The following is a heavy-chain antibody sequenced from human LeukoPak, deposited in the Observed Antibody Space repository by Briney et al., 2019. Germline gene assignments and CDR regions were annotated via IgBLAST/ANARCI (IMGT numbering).Heavy chain of an antibody. Sequence: PGGSLRLSCAASGFTFSSYAMNWVRQAPGKGLEWVGRIKSKTDGGTTDYAAPVKGRFTISRDDSKNTLYLQMNSLKTEDTAVYYCTTDYYDSSGFDYWGQGTLVTVSS. CDR3: TTDYYDSSGFDY. CDR1: GFTFSSYA. D-gene: IGHD3-22*01. J-gene: IGHJ4*02. V-gene: IGHV3-15*07. CDR2: IKSKTDGGTT.